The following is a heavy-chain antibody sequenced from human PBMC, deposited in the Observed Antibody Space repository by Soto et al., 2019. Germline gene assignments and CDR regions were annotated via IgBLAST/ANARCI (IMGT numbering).Heavy chain of an antibody. D-gene: IGHD3-16*02. V-gene: IGHV4-39*01. CDR3: ARPSSFGELSIDAFDT. CDR2: IYYSGST. J-gene: IGHJ3*02. Sequence: QLQLQESGPGLVKPSETLSLTCTVSGGSISSSSYYWGWIRQPPGKGLEWIGSIYYSGSTYYNPSLQSRATLAIDTSKNQFSLKLSSVSAADTAVYYCARPSSFGELSIDAFDTWGQGTMVTVSS. CDR1: GGSISSSSYY.